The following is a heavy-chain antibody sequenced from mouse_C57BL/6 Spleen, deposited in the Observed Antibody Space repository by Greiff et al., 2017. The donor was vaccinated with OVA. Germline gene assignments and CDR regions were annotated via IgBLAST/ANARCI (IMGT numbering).Heavy chain of an antibody. J-gene: IGHJ4*01. V-gene: IGHV1-55*01. Sequence: QVQLQQPGAELVKPGASVKMSCKASGYTFTSYWITWVKQRPGQGLEWIGDIYPGSGSTNYNEKFKIKATLTVDTSSSTAYMQLSSLTSEDSAVYYCARGRYYDYDEDAMDYWGQGTSVTVSS. CDR1: GYTFTSYW. CDR2: IYPGSGST. D-gene: IGHD2-4*01. CDR3: ARGRYYDYDEDAMDY.